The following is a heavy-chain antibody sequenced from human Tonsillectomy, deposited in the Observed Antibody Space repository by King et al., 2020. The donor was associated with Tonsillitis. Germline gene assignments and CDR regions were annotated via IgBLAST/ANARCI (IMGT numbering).Heavy chain of an antibody. CDR2: ISGSGGST. CDR1: GFTFSSDA. V-gene: IGHV3-23*04. Sequence: VQLVESGGGLVQPGGSLRLSCAASGFTFSSDAMSLVRQAPGKGLEWVSAISGSGGSTYYADSVKGRFTISRDNSKNTLFLQMNSLSAEDTAVYYCAKEREYSSLGYWGQGTLVTVAS. CDR3: AKEREYSSLGY. J-gene: IGHJ4*02. D-gene: IGHD4-11*01.